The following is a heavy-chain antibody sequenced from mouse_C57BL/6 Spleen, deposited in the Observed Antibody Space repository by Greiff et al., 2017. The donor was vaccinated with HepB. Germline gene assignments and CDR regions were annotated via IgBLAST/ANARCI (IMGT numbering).Heavy chain of an antibody. CDR1: GYTFTSYW. V-gene: IGHV1-69*01. CDR3: ARGAYYSNYGLFAY. Sequence: VQLQQPGAELVMPGASVKLSCKASGYTFTSYWMHWVKQRPGQGLEWIGEIDPSDSYTNYNQKFKGKSTLTVDKSSSTAYMRLSSLTSEDSAVYYCARGAYYSNYGLFAYWGQGTLVTVSA. D-gene: IGHD2-5*01. J-gene: IGHJ3*01. CDR2: IDPSDSYT.